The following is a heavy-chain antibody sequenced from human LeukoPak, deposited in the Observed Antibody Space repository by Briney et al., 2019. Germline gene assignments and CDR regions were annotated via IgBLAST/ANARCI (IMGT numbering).Heavy chain of an antibody. V-gene: IGHV4-59*01. D-gene: IGHD6-13*01. CDR2: IYYTGTT. CDR3: ARGAAAGNSFDY. Sequence: PSETLSLTCNVSGGSISSYFWSWIRQTPGKGLEWIGHIYYTGTTNYNPSLKSRVTISVDTSKNQISLKLSSVTAADTAVYYCARGAAAGNSFDYWGQGTLVTVSS. J-gene: IGHJ4*02. CDR1: GGSISSYF.